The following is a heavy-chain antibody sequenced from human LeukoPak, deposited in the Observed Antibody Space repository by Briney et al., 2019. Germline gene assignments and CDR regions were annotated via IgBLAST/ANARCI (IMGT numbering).Heavy chain of an antibody. CDR1: GGSISSGAYY. J-gene: IGHJ4*02. CDR3: ARVGTYQFDY. V-gene: IGHV4-31*03. CDR2: IYYSGSS. Sequence: PSETLSLTCTVSGGSISSGAYYWNWIRQHPGKGLEWIGYIYYSGSSYYNPSLKSRVAISLGTSKNQFSLKLSSVTAADTAVYYCARVGTYQFDYWGQGTLVTVSS. D-gene: IGHD1-1*01.